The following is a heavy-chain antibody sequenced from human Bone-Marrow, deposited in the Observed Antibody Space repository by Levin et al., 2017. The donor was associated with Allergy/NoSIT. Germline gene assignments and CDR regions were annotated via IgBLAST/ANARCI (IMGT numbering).Heavy chain of an antibody. Sequence: QTGGSLRLSCAASGFTFSTYAMTWVRQAPGMGLEWVSTFGQRTDDTTYAESVKGRFTISRDNSKNTLYLQMDSLRADDTALYYCVKGSWGDYWGQGSLVTVSS. D-gene: IGHD3-16*01. CDR3: VKGSWGDY. CDR1: GFTFSTYA. J-gene: IGHJ4*02. CDR2: FGQRTDDT. V-gene: IGHV3-23*01.